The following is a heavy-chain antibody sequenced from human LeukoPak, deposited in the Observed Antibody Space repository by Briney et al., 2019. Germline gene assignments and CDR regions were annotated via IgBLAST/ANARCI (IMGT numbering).Heavy chain of an antibody. CDR2: IIPIFGTA. D-gene: IGHD6-13*01. J-gene: IGHJ3*02. Sequence: ASVKVSCKASGGTFSSYAISWVRQAPGQGLEWMGGIIPIFGTANYAQKFQGRVTITADGSTSTAYMELSSLRSEDTAVYYCARDFPAAAAFDIWGQGTMVTVSS. CDR1: GGTFSSYA. V-gene: IGHV1-69*13. CDR3: ARDFPAAAAFDI.